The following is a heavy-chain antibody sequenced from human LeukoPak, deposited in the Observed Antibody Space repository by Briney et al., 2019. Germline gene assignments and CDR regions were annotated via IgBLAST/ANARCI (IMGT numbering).Heavy chain of an antibody. CDR2: INHSGST. V-gene: IGHV4-34*01. J-gene: IGHJ3*02. CDR3: ARDGYCSSTSCYRHRGAFDI. CDR1: GGSFSGYY. Sequence: SETLSLTCAAYGGSFSGYYWSWIRQPPGKGLEWIGEINHSGSTNYNPSLKSRVTISVDTSKNQFSLKLSSVTAADTAVYYCARDGYCSSTSCYRHRGAFDIWGQGTMVTVSS. D-gene: IGHD2-2*03.